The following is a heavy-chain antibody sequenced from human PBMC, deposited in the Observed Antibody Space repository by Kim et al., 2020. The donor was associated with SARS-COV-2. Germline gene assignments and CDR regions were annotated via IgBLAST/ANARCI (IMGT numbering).Heavy chain of an antibody. CDR2: ISYDGSNK. V-gene: IGHV3-30*18. J-gene: IGHJ4*02. Sequence: GGSLRLSCAASGFTFSSYGMHWVRQAPGKGLEWVAVISYDGSNKYYADSVKGRFTISRDNSKNTLYLQMNSLRAEDTAVYYCAKGDLTIFGVDQIDYWGQGTLVTVSS. CDR1: GFTFSSYG. D-gene: IGHD3-3*01. CDR3: AKGDLTIFGVDQIDY.